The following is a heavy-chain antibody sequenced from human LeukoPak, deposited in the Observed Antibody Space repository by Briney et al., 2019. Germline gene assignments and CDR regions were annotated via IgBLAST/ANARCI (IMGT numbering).Heavy chain of an antibody. V-gene: IGHV1-2*02. D-gene: IGHD2-21*02. CDR2: INPDSGAT. CDR1: EYTFTGYF. J-gene: IGHJ5*02. Sequence: ASVKVSCKASEYTFTGYFIHWLRQAPGQGLEWMGWINPDSGATRYAQKFQGRVTMTRDTSISAAYMGLRSLRSDDTAVYYCAREVCSVGDCYSTIGWLDPWGQGTLVTVS. CDR3: AREVCSVGDCYSTIGWLDP.